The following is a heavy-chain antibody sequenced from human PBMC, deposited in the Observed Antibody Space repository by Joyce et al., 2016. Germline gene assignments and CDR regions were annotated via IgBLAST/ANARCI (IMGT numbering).Heavy chain of an antibody. J-gene: IGHJ4*02. Sequence: QVQLVQSGAEVKKPGASVKVSCKASGYTFSSYGISWVRQAPGQGLEWMGWISPYNGHTNYAQKLHGRVTMTTDTSTSTAYMELRGLRSDDTAVYYCASSLGVGLSLLPSYWGQGTLVTVSS. CDR2: ISPYNGHT. CDR3: ASSLGVGLSLLPSY. V-gene: IGHV1-18*01. D-gene: IGHD2-15*01. CDR1: GYTFSSYG.